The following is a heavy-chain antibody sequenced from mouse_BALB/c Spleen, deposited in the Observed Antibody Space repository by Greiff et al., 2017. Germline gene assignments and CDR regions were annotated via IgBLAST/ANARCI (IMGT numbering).Heavy chain of an antibody. Sequence: QVQLQQSGPELVKPGASVKISCKASGYAFSSSWMNWVKQRPGQGLEWIGRIYPGDGDTNYNGKFKGKATLTADKSSSTAYMQLSSLTSVDSAVYFCARYGYDYDGSYAMDYWGQGTSVTVSS. CDR1: GYAFSSSW. D-gene: IGHD2-4*01. CDR2: IYPGDGDT. V-gene: IGHV1-82*01. J-gene: IGHJ4*01. CDR3: ARYGYDYDGSYAMDY.